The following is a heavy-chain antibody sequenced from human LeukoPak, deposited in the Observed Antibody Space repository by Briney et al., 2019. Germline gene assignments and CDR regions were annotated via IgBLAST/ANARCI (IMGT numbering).Heavy chain of an antibody. J-gene: IGHJ5*02. Sequence: GGSLRLSCVVSGFTFSNYGMHWARQAPGKGLEWVAFIGYDGSKKYYTDSGKGRFTISRDNSRNTLYLQMNSLRIEDTAVYYCAKTNSYDYVDPWGQGTVVTVSS. V-gene: IGHV3-30*02. CDR3: AKTNSYDYVDP. CDR1: GFTFSNYG. D-gene: IGHD3-16*01. CDR2: IGYDGSKK.